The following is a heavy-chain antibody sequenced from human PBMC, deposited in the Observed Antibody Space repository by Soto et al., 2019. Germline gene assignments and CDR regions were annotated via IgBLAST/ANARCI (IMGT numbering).Heavy chain of an antibody. Sequence: VQLVESGGGVVQPGRSLRLSCAASGFTFSSYGMHWVRQAPGKGLEWVAVIWYDGSNKYYADSVKGRFTISRDNSKNTLYLQMNSLRAEDTAVYYCARDSVSDGDYGGTFDYWGQGTLVTVSS. V-gene: IGHV3-33*01. CDR2: IWYDGSNK. CDR1: GFTFSSYG. D-gene: IGHD4-17*01. J-gene: IGHJ4*02. CDR3: ARDSVSDGDYGGTFDY.